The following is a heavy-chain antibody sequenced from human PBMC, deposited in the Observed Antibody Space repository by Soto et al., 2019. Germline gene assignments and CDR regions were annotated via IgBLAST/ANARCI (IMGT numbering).Heavy chain of an antibody. D-gene: IGHD3-10*01. J-gene: IGHJ4*02. CDR1: GGTFSDSA. Sequence: QVHLVQSGAEVKKPGSSVKVSCKTSGGTFSDSAINWLRQTPGQGLEWMGGLVPMFRTANYAPNLQGRVSITADESTSTVFMELSSLTFEDTAVYYCARGLGASYFPFDFWGQGTLLTVSS. V-gene: IGHV1-69*12. CDR2: LVPMFRTA. CDR3: ARGLGASYFPFDF.